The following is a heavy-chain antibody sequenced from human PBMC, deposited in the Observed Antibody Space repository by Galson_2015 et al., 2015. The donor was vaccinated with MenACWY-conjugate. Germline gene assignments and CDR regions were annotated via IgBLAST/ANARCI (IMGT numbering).Heavy chain of an antibody. J-gene: IGHJ4*02. V-gene: IGHV1-69*13. CDR3: ARDTRRKTFDY. Sequence: SVKVSCKASGGTFSSSNGISWVRQAPGHGLEWVGGIIPVLGTTDYAQKFQGRVTITADASTSTAYMELSNLRSEDTAVYYCARDTRRKTFDYWGQGTLVTVSS. CDR1: GGTFSSSNG. D-gene: IGHD2-2*01. CDR2: IIPVLGTT.